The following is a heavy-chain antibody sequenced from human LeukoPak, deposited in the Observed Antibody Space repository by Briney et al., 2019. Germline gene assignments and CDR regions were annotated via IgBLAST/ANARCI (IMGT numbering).Heavy chain of an antibody. V-gene: IGHV4-34*01. CDR1: GGSFSGYY. CDR2: INHSGST. D-gene: IGHD6-13*01. Sequence: SETLSLTCAVYGGSFSGYYWSWIRQPPGKGLEWIGEINHSGSTNYNPSLKSRVTISVDTSKNQFSLKLSSVTAADTAVCYCARVFGMDSSSWYVYYYYYMDVWGKGTTVTVSS. J-gene: IGHJ6*03. CDR3: ARVFGMDSSSWYVYYYYYMDV.